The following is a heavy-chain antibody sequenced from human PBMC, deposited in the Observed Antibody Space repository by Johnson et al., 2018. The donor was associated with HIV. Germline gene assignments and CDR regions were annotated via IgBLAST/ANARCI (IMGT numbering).Heavy chain of an antibody. CDR3: ARAGSSSSGPRAFDI. V-gene: IGHV3-30-3*01. J-gene: IGHJ3*02. D-gene: IGHD6-6*01. CDR2: ISYDGSNK. Sequence: QMQLVESGGGVVQPGRSLRLSCAASGFTFSSYAMHWVRQAPGKGLKWVAVISYDGSNKYYADSVRGRFTISRDNSQNTLYLQMNSLRAEDTAVYYCARAGSSSSGPRAFDIWGQGTMVTVSS. CDR1: GFTFSSYA.